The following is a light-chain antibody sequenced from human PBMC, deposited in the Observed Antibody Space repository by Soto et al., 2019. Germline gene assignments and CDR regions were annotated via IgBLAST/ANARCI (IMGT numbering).Light chain of an antibody. V-gene: IGKV1-27*01. CDR3: QKYNKDSPAT. Sequence: DIQLTQSPTSLSASVGDRVTFTCRASQDITHFLAWYQQRPGEVPRLLIYGASTLHSGVPSRFSGSGFGTDFTLTISSLQPEDVATYYGQKYNKDSPATFGRGTQVEIK. CDR1: QDITHF. CDR2: GAS. J-gene: IGKJ1*01.